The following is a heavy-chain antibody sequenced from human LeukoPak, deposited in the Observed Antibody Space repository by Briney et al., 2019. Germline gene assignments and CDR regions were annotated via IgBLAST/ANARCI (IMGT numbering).Heavy chain of an antibody. J-gene: IGHJ4*02. V-gene: IGHV3-23*01. CDR1: GFTFSGYA. CDR3: AKAALRYQLLSSLDY. Sequence: GGSLRLSCAASGFTFSGYAMSWARQAPGKGLEWVSAISGSGASTYYADSVKGRFTISRDNSKNTLYLQMNSLRAEDTAIYYCAKAALRYQLLSSLDYWGQGTLVTVSS. D-gene: IGHD2-2*01. CDR2: ISGSGAST.